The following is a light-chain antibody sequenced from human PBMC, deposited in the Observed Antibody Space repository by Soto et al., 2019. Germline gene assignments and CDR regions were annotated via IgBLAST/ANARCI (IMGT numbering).Light chain of an antibody. CDR3: QQFGASLTWT. J-gene: IGKJ1*01. V-gene: IGKV3-20*01. Sequence: EIVLTQSPGTLSLSPGERATLSCRASQSVSSSYLAWYQQKPGQPPRLLIYGASSRATGIPDRFSGSGSGTDFTLTISRLEPEDFAVYYCQQFGASLTWTFGQGTKVDI. CDR2: GAS. CDR1: QSVSSSY.